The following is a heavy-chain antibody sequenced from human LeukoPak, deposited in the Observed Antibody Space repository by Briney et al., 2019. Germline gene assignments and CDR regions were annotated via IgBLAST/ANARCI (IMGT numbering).Heavy chain of an antibody. J-gene: IGHJ6*03. Sequence: GGSLRLSCAASGFTFSSYAMSWVRQAPGKGLEWVSAISGGGGSTYYADSVKGRFTISRDNSNNTLYLQMNSLRADDTAVYYCANIGGNQGLYYYYYYMDVWGKGTTVTVSS. CDR1: GFTFSSYA. V-gene: IGHV3-23*01. D-gene: IGHD1-26*01. CDR2: ISGGGGST. CDR3: ANIGGNQGLYYYYYYMDV.